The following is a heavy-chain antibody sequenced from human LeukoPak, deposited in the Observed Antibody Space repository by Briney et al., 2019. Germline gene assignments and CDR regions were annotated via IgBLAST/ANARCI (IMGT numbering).Heavy chain of an antibody. CDR1: GYTFTSYG. Sequence: ASVKVSCKASGYTFTSYGISWVRQAPGQGLEWMGWINPNSGGTNYAQKFQGRVTMTRDTSISTAYMELSRLRSDDTAVYYCARSSKYCSSTSCYTEVDYWGQGALVTVSS. J-gene: IGHJ4*02. CDR3: ARSSKYCSSTSCYTEVDY. D-gene: IGHD2-2*02. V-gene: IGHV1-2*02. CDR2: INPNSGGT.